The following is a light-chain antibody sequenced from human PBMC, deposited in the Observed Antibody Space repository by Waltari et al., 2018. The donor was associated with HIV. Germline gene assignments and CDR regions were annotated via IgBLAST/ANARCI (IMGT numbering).Light chain of an antibody. V-gene: IGKV4-1*01. CDR3: QQYYNTPYT. CDR1: QSVLYRSNNMNY. CDR2: WAS. Sequence: DFVMSQSPDSLAVSLGERATINCKSSQSVLYRSNNMNYLSWYQQKADQPPKLLIYWASTRASGVPDRIRGSGSGTDFTLTINSLQAEDVAVYYCQQYYNTPYTFGQGTKLEIK. J-gene: IGKJ2*01.